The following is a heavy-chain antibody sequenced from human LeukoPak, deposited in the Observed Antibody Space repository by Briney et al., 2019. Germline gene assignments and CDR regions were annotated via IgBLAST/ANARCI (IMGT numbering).Heavy chain of an antibody. CDR3: ARDWWELQGGSDEYYFDY. D-gene: IGHD1-26*01. J-gene: IGHJ4*02. Sequence: SVKVSCKASGGTFSSYAISWVQQAPGQGLEWMGGIIPIFGTANYAQKFQGRVTITADESTSTAYMELSSLRSEDTAVYYCARDWWELQGGSDEYYFDYWGQGTLVTVSS. CDR1: GGTFSSYA. CDR2: IIPIFGTA. V-gene: IGHV1-69*13.